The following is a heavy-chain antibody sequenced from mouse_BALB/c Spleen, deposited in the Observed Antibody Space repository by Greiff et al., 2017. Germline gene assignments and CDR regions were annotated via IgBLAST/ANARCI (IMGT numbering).Heavy chain of an antibody. CDR2: INPGSGGT. CDR1: GYAFTNYL. CDR3: ARRGLYGSSYDYAMDY. D-gene: IGHD1-1*01. V-gene: IGHV1-54*01. Sequence: QVQLKESGAELVRPGTSVKVSCKASGYAFTNYLIEWVKQRPGQGLEWIGVINPGSGGTNYNEKFKGKATLTADKSSSTAYMQLSSLTSDDSAVYFCARRGLYGSSYDYAMDYWGQGTSVTVSS. J-gene: IGHJ4*01.